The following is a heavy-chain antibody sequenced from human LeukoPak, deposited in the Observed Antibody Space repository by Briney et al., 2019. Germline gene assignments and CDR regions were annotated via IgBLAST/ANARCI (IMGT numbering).Heavy chain of an antibody. CDR1: GYTLTELS. CDR3: ARAGFEWELLSPAFDY. V-gene: IGHV1-24*01. Sequence: GASVKVSCKVSGYTLTELSMHWVRQAPGKGLEWMGGFDPEDGETIYAQKFQGRVTITADKSTSTAYMELSSLRSEDTAVYYCARAGFEWELLSPAFDYWGQGTLVTVSS. CDR2: FDPEDGET. D-gene: IGHD1-26*01. J-gene: IGHJ4*02.